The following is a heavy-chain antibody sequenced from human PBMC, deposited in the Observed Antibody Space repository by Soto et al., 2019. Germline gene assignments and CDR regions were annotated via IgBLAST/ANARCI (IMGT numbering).Heavy chain of an antibody. V-gene: IGHV1-8*01. CDR1: GYTFTSYD. CDR2: MNPNSGNT. J-gene: IGHJ6*02. Sequence: ASVKVSCKASGYTFTSYDINWVRQATGQGLEWMGWMNPNSGNTGYAQKFQGRVTMTRNTSISTAYMELSSLRSEDTAVYYCARGRGHYYDSSGYYYYYGMDVWGQGTTVTVSS. CDR3: ARGRGHYYDSSGYYYYYGMDV. D-gene: IGHD3-22*01.